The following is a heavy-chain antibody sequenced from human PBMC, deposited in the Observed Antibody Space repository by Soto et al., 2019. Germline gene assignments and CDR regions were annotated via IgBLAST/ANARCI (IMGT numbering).Heavy chain of an antibody. CDR1: GFTFTSSA. Sequence: SVKVSCKASGFTFTSSAVQXVRQARGQRLEWIGWIVVGSGNTNYAQKFQERVTITRDMSTSTAYMELSSLRSEDTAVYYCAADLYGDQLLIDYWGQGTLVTVSS. V-gene: IGHV1-58*01. J-gene: IGHJ4*02. CDR3: AADLYGDQLLIDY. CDR2: IVVGSGNT. D-gene: IGHD4-17*01.